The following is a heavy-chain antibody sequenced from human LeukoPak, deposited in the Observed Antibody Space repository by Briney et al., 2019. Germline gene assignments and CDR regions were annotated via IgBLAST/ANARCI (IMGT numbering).Heavy chain of an antibody. CDR3: AREGKWLQLRYFDY. CDR1: GFTVSSNY. Sequence: SGGSLRLSCAASGFTVSSNYMSWVRQAPGKGLGWVSVIHTGGSTYYADSVKGRFTISRDTSNNTLYLQMNSLRADDTAVYYCAREGKWLQLRYFDYWGQGTLVTVSS. CDR2: IHTGGST. D-gene: IGHD5-24*01. V-gene: IGHV3-53*01. J-gene: IGHJ4*02.